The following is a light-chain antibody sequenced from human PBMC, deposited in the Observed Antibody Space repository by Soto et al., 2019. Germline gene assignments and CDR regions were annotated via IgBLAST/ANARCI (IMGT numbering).Light chain of an antibody. J-gene: IGLJ1*01. CDR2: RNN. Sequence: QSLLTQPPSASGTPGQRVTISCSGSSSNIRSNYVYWYQQLPGTAPKLLIYRNNQRPSGVPDRFSGSKSGTSASLAISGLRSEDEADYYCAAWDHRLIGYVFGLRTKVTV. CDR3: AAWDHRLIGYV. CDR1: SSNIRSNY. V-gene: IGLV1-47*01.